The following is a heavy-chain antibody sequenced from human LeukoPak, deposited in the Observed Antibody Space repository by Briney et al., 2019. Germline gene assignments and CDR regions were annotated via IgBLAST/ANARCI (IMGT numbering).Heavy chain of an antibody. CDR3: ARETPAAAQYYMDV. Sequence: GGSLRLSCAASGFTFDDYTMHWVRQAPGKGLEWVSAISGSGGSTYYADSVKGRFTISRDNAKNSLYLQMNSLRADDTAVYYCARETPAAAQYYMDVWGKGITVTVSS. J-gene: IGHJ6*03. CDR2: ISGSGGST. V-gene: IGHV3-23*01. D-gene: IGHD6-13*01. CDR1: GFTFDDYT.